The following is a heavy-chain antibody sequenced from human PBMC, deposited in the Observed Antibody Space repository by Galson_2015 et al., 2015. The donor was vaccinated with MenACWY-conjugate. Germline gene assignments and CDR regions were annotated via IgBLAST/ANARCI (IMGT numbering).Heavy chain of an antibody. Sequence: SAKVSCKASGYIFYNYAMHWVRQAPGQRLEWMGWINVGNGNTKYSQKFQGRVTITTDTFASTAYMELSSLKSEDTAVYFCARVQINNGADYWGQGTLVIVSS. CDR1: GYIFYNYA. CDR2: INVGNGNT. V-gene: IGHV1-3*01. J-gene: IGHJ4*02. D-gene: IGHD1/OR15-1a*01. CDR3: ARVQINNGADY.